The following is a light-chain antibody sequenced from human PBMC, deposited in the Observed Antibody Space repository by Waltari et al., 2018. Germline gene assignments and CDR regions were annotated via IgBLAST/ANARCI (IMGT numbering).Light chain of an antibody. CDR1: QSLTSSY. CDR3: QQYGSSPPT. CDR2: GAS. J-gene: IGKJ2*01. V-gene: IGKV3-20*01. Sequence: EIVLTQSPVTLSLSPGERATLSCRASQSLTSSYLAWYQQKPCQAPRLLIYGASSRATGIPDRFSGSGSGTDFTLTITSLEPEDFAGYSCQQYGSSPPTFGQGTKLEIK.